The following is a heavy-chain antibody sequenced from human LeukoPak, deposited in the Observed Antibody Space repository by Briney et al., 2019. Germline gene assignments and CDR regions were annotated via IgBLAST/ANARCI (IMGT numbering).Heavy chain of an antibody. D-gene: IGHD4-17*01. CDR1: GYTFTSYD. CDR2: MNPNSGIT. V-gene: IGHV1-8*01. CDR3: ARGIGSATVTTLEYYFDY. J-gene: IGHJ4*02. Sequence: ASVTVSRTASGYTFTSYDINWGRQATGHGGEGMGWMNPNSGITGYAQKFQARVTMTRNTSINTDYIELSSLRSEDTAVYYCARGIGSATVTTLEYYFDYWGQGTLVTVSS.